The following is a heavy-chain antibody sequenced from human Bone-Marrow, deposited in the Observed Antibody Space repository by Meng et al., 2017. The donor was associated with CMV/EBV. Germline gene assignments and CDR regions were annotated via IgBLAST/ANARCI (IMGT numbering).Heavy chain of an antibody. D-gene: IGHD5-18*01. V-gene: IGHV4-4*07. J-gene: IGHJ4*02. CDR1: GGSISSYY. Sequence: QMRLQESGPGLANPSETLSLTCTVSGGSISSYYWSWIRQPAGKGLEWIGRIYTSGSTNYNPSLKSRVTMSVDTSKNQFSLKLSSVTAADTAVYYCARTQDTAMVAYYFDYWGQGTLVTVSS. CDR3: ARTQDTAMVAYYFDY. CDR2: IYTSGST.